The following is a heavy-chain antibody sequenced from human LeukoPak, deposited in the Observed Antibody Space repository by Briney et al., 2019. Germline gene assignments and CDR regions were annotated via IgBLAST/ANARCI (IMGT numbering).Heavy chain of an antibody. J-gene: IGHJ4*02. V-gene: IGHV4-34*01. Sequence: SETLSLTCAVYGGSFSGYYWSWIRQPPGKGLEWIGEINHSGSTNYNPSLKSRVTISVDTSKNQFSLKLSSVTAADTAVYYCARGRYCSSTGCRQWSYGGQGTLVTVSS. CDR2: INHSGST. CDR1: GGSFSGYY. CDR3: ARGRYCSSTGCRQWSY. D-gene: IGHD2-2*01.